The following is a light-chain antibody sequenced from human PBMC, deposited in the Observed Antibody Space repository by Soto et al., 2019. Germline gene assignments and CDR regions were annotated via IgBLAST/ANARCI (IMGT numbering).Light chain of an antibody. J-gene: IGKJ5*01. CDR2: AAS. V-gene: IGKV1-12*01. Sequence: DIQMTQSPSSVSASVGDRVTITCRASQGISSWLAWYQQKPGKAPKFLIYAASSLQSGVPSRFSGSGSGPNSTPTISSLQPKDFATNYCKQANSFPITFGQGTRLEIK. CDR3: KQANSFPIT. CDR1: QGISSW.